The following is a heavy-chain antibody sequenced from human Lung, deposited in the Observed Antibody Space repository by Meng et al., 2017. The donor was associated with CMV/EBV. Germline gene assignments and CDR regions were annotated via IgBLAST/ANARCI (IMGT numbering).Heavy chain of an antibody. Sequence: GGSXRLXCAASGFPFGNYGMHWVRQAPGKGLEWVAFIPYDGSNQDYADSVKGRFTISRDNSNNTVYLQMNSLRAEDTAVYYCAKDQWVMVYANSYAYWGQGTLVTVSS. CDR1: GFPFGNYG. V-gene: IGHV3-30*02. J-gene: IGHJ4*02. CDR2: IPYDGSNQ. CDR3: AKDQWVMVYANSYAY. D-gene: IGHD2-8*01.